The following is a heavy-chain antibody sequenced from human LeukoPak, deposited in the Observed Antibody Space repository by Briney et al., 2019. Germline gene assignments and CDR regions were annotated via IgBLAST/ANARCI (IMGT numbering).Heavy chain of an antibody. V-gene: IGHV4-34*01. CDR1: GGSFSGYY. D-gene: IGHD2-15*01. CDR2: INHSGST. Sequence: SETLSLTCAVYGGSFSGYYWSWIRQPPGKGLEWIGEINHSGSTNYNPSLKSRVTISVDTSKNQFSLKLSSVTAADTAVYYCARGVGRALGGGSYFDYWGQGTLVTVSS. CDR3: ARGVGRALGGGSYFDY. J-gene: IGHJ4*02.